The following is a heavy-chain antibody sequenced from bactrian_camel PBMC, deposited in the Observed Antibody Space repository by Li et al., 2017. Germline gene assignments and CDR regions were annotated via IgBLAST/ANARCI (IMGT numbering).Heavy chain of an antibody. Sequence: VQLVESGGGSVQSQGSLRLSCTVSPYMSTNHCMGWYRQAPGKEREGVAAIYNFGGSTYYADSVKGRFTISQPTAQATVYLQMDALKPEDTAMYYCATNFPCSFGSSTWQVWGRGTQVTVS. V-gene: IGHV3S54*01. CDR1: PYMSTNHC. D-gene: IGHD1*01. J-gene: IGHJ4*01. CDR3: ATNFPCSFGSSTWQV. CDR2: IYNFGGST.